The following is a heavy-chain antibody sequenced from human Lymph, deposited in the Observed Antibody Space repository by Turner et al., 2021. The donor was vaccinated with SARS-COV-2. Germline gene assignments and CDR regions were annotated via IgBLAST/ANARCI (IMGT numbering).Heavy chain of an antibody. CDR2: INPNSGGT. D-gene: IGHD3-3*01. Sequence: QVQLVQSGAEVKKPGASVKVSCKASGYTFTGYYMHWVRQDPGQGLEWMGWINPNSGGTNYAQKFQGRVTMTRDTSISTAYMELSRLRSDDTAVYYCARDVERYNDFWSGYSGGYGLDVWGQGTTVTVSS. CDR1: GYTFTGYY. V-gene: IGHV1-2*02. CDR3: ARDVERYNDFWSGYSGGYGLDV. J-gene: IGHJ6*02.